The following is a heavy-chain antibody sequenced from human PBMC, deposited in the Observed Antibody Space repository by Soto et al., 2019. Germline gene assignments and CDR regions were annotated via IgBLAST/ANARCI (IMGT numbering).Heavy chain of an antibody. Sequence: SETLSLTCTVSGGSISSYYWSWIRQPPGKGLEWIGYIYYSGSTNYNPSLKSRVTISVDTSKNQFSMKLSSVTAADTAVYYCARHFSVDYFDYWGQGALVTVSS. V-gene: IGHV4-59*08. J-gene: IGHJ4*02. CDR2: IYYSGST. CDR3: ARHFSVDYFDY. CDR1: GGSISSYY.